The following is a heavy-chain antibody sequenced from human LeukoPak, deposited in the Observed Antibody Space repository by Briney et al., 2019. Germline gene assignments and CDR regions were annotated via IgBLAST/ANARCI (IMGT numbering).Heavy chain of an antibody. D-gene: IGHD6-13*01. CDR1: GFTFSSYW. CDR2: IKQDGREK. J-gene: IGHJ5*02. CDR3: ASSRIAAAGGWFDP. V-gene: IGHV3-7*05. Sequence: AGGSLRLSCAASGFTFSSYWMSWVRQAPGKGLEWVANIKQDGREKYYVDSVKGRFTISRDNAKNSLYLQVHSLRGGDTAVFYCASSRIAAAGGWFDPWGQGTLVTVSS.